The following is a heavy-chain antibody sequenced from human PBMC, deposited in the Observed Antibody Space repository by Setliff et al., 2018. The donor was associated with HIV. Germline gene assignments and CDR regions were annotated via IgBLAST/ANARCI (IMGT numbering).Heavy chain of an antibody. CDR2: ISAYNGNT. CDR1: GYTFTSYG. Sequence: SVKVSCKASGYTFTSYGISWVRQAPGQGLEWMGWISAYNGNTNYAQKLQGRVTMTTDTSTSTAYMELRSLRSDDTAVYYCASHSHYYYYGMDVWGQGTTVTVSS. V-gene: IGHV1-18*01. CDR3: ASHSHYYYYGMDV. D-gene: IGHD6-13*01. J-gene: IGHJ6*02.